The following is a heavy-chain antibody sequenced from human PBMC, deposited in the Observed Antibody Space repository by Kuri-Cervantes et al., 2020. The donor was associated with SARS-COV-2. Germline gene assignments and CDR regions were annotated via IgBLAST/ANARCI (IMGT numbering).Heavy chain of an antibody. Sequence: SVKVSCKASGYTFTSYGISWVRQAPGQGLEWMGWISAYNGNTNYAQKFQGRVTMTRDTSISTAYMELSRLRSDDTAVYYCARDLTDGGNWGNWFDPWGQGTLVTVSS. J-gene: IGHJ5*02. D-gene: IGHD4-23*01. CDR1: GYTFTSYG. CDR2: ISAYNGNT. V-gene: IGHV1-18*01. CDR3: ARDLTDGGNWGNWFDP.